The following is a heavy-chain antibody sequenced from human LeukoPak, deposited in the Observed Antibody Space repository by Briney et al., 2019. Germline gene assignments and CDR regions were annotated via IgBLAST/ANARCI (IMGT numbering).Heavy chain of an antibody. D-gene: IGHD3-9*01. CDR2: IYYSGST. CDR1: GGSISSGDYY. CDR3: ARVSNDILTGYYAIDY. V-gene: IGHV4-30-4*01. Sequence: SETLSLTCTVSGGSISSGDYYWSWIRQPPGKGLEWIGYIYYSGSTYYNPSLKSRVTISVDTSKNQFSLKLSSVTAADTAVYYCARVSNDILTGYYAIDYWGQGTLVTVSS. J-gene: IGHJ4*02.